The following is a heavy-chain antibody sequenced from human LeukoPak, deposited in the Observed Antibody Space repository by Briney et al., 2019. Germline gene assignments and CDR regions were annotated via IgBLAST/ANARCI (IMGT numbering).Heavy chain of an antibody. J-gene: IGHJ3*02. D-gene: IGHD6-13*01. CDR3: VRDSPIAAAVPEAFDI. CDR2: IYYIGTT. V-gene: IGHV4-30-4*01. CDR1: GGSISRGDYY. Sequence: PSQTLSFTCTVSGGSISRGDYYWSWIRQPPGKGLEWIGYIYYIGTTSYNPSLESRLTISVDTSKNQFSLRLSSVTAADTAVYYCVRDSPIAAAVPEAFDIWGQGTMVAVSS.